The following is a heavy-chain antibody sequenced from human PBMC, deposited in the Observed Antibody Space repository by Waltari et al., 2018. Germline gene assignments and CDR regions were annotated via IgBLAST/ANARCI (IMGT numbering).Heavy chain of an antibody. CDR2: IKQDGGEK. CDR1: GFTFSNSW. CDR3: ARGVTTVEC. J-gene: IGHJ4*02. V-gene: IGHV3-7*04. Sequence: EVQLVESGGGLVQPGGSLRLSCAASGFTFSNSWMSWVRQAPGKGLEWVASIKQDGGEKYYVDSMKGRFTISRDNDNNSLFLQMDSLRVEDTAVYYCARGVTTVECWGQGALVTVSS. D-gene: IGHD2-21*02.